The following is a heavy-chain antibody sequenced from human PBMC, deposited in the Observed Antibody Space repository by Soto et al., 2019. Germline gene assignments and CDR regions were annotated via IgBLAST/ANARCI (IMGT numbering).Heavy chain of an antibody. Sequence: EVQLVESGGGLVQPGGSLRLSCAASGFTVSSNYMSWVRQAPGKGLEWVSVIYSGGSTYYADSVKGRFTISRDNSKNALYLQMNSLRAEDTAVYYFARAASPLHYWYFDLWGRGTLVTVSS. CDR1: GFTVSSNY. J-gene: IGHJ2*01. CDR3: ARAASPLHYWYFDL. CDR2: IYSGGST. V-gene: IGHV3-66*01. D-gene: IGHD2-2*01.